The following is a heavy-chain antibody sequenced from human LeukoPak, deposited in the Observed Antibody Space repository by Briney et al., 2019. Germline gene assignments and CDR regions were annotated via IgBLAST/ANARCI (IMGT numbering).Heavy chain of an antibody. CDR2: IFHSGST. CDR3: ARETIGITITVVVRMGDAFDI. Sequence: PSETLSLTCIVSDYSISSDDYYWGWIRQPPGKGLEWIGSIFHSGSTYYNPSLKSRVTISVDTSKNQFSLRLSSVTAADTAVYYCARETIGITITVVVRMGDAFDIWGQGTMVTVSS. D-gene: IGHD3-22*01. V-gene: IGHV4-38-2*02. J-gene: IGHJ3*02. CDR1: DYSISSDDYY.